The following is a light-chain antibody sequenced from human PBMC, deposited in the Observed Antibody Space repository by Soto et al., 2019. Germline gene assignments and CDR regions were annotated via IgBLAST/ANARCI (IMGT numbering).Light chain of an antibody. CDR2: EGS. CDR3: CSYAGSGTYV. Sequence: QSALTQPASVSGSPGQSITISCTGTSSDVGSYNLVSWYQQHPDKAPKLMIYEGSKRPSGVSNRFSGSKSGNTASLTISGLQAEDEADYYCCSYAGSGTYVFGTGTKLPVL. V-gene: IGLV2-23*01. J-gene: IGLJ1*01. CDR1: SSDVGSYNL.